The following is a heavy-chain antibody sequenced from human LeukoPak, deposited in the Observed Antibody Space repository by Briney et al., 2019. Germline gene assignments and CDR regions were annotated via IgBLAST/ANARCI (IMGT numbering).Heavy chain of an antibody. CDR3: ARDLRRSSGWYDY. Sequence: VSVTVSCKASGYTFINYGINWVRQAPGQGLECMGWISGHNGNTNYAQKLQGRVTMTTDTSTSTAYMELRSLRSDDTAVYYCARDLRRSSGWYDYWGQGTLVTVSS. J-gene: IGHJ4*02. CDR2: ISGHNGNT. CDR1: GYTFINYG. D-gene: IGHD6-19*01. V-gene: IGHV1-18*01.